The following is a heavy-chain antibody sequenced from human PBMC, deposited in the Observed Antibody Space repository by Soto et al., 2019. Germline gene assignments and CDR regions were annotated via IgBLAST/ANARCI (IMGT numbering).Heavy chain of an antibody. D-gene: IGHD2-2*01. CDR3: ARVGGIRYCSSTSCYLLAYYYGMDV. Sequence: VGSLRLSCAASGFTFSSYEMNWVRQAPGKGLEWVSYISSSGSTIYYADSVKGRLTISRDNAKNSLYLQMNSLRAEDTAVYYCARVGGIRYCSSTSCYLLAYYYGMDVWGQGTTVTVSS. J-gene: IGHJ6*02. V-gene: IGHV3-48*03. CDR1: GFTFSSYE. CDR2: ISSSGSTI.